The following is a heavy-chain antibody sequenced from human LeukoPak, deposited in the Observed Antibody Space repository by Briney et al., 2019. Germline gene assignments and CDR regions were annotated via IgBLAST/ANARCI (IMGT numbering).Heavy chain of an antibody. CDR2: INPNSGDT. Sequence: GASVKVCCKASGYTFTGYCMHWVGQAPGQGFEWMGWINPNSGDTNYAQKFQGRVTMTRDTSISTAHMELSRLRSDDTAVYYCARANPLYCSSTTGLFDYWGQGTLVTASS. J-gene: IGHJ4*02. CDR1: GYTFTGYC. V-gene: IGHV1-2*02. CDR3: ARANPLYCSSTTGLFDY. D-gene: IGHD2-2*01.